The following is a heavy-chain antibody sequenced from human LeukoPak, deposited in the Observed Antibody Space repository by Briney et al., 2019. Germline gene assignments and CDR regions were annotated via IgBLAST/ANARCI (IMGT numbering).Heavy chain of an antibody. Sequence: ASVKVSCKASGYTFTSYGVSGVRQAPGQGLEWMGWINTHNVNTNYAQKFQGRVTLTTDASTSTAYMELRSLRSDDTAVYYCARDSRRGYSYGYDYWGQGTLVTVSS. D-gene: IGHD5-18*01. CDR1: GYTFTSYG. J-gene: IGHJ4*02. CDR2: INTHNVNT. V-gene: IGHV1-18*01. CDR3: ARDSRRGYSYGYDY.